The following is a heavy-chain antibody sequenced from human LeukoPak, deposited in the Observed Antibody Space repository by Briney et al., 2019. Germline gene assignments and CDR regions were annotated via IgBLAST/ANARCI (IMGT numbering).Heavy chain of an antibody. CDR3: ARGYCSSTSCYPNYYYGMDV. Sequence: ASVKVSCKASGYTSTSYGISWVRQAPGQGLEWMGWISAYNGNTNYAQKLQGRVTMTTDTSTSTAYMELRSLRSDDTAVYYCARGYCSSTSCYPNYYYGMDVWGQGTTVTVSS. CDR1: GYTSTSYG. V-gene: IGHV1-18*01. CDR2: ISAYNGNT. J-gene: IGHJ6*02. D-gene: IGHD2-2*01.